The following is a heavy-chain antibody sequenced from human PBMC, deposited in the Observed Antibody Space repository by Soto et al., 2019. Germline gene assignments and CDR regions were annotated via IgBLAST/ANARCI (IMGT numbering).Heavy chain of an antibody. CDR2: MNPNSGNT. V-gene: IGHV1-8*01. CDR3: ARGLSSPSPANIVVASDY. J-gene: IGHJ4*02. D-gene: IGHD2-15*01. CDR1: GYTFTIYD. Sequence: GASVKVSCTASGYTFTIYDINWVRQATGQGLEWMGWMNPNSGNTGYAQKFQGRVTMTRNTSISTAYMELSSLRSEDTAVYYCARGLSSPSPANIVVASDYWGQGTLVTVSS.